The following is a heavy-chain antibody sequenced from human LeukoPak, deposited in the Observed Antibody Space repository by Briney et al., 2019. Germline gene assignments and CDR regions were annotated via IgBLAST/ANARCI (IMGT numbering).Heavy chain of an antibody. CDR1: GFSLSTSGMC. Sequence: SGPTLVNPTQTLTLTCTSSGFSLSTSGMCVSWIRQPPGQALEWLALIYWDDDKRYSPSLKSRLTITKDTSRNQVVLTMTDMDPVDTATYYCAHTLYSASGMNFDYWGQGTLVTVSS. CDR2: IYWDDDK. V-gene: IGHV2-5*08. CDR3: AHTLYSASGMNFDY. D-gene: IGHD5-12*01. J-gene: IGHJ4*02.